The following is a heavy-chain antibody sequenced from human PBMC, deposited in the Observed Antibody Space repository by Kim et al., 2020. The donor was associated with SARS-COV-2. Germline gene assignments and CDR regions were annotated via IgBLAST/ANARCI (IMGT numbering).Heavy chain of an antibody. CDR3: ARRDGGVGYYYGMDV. D-gene: IGHD2-8*02. J-gene: IGHJ6*02. V-gene: IGHV5-51*01. Sequence: PSFQGQVTLSADKSISTAYLQWSSLKASDTAMYYCARRDGGVGYYYGMDVWGQGTTVTVSS.